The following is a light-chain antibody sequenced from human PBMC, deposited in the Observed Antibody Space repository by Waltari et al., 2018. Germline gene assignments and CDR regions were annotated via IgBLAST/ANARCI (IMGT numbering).Light chain of an antibody. Sequence: EIVLTQSPGSLSLSVGERTTLSCRASQSVNNYLAWFQQKPGQAPRLLIHGASSRATGIPDRISGSGSGTDFTLTISGLEPQDFAVYYCQQYSSSPLTFGPGTKVDIK. CDR2: GAS. J-gene: IGKJ3*01. CDR3: QQYSSSPLT. CDR1: QSVNNY. V-gene: IGKV3-20*01.